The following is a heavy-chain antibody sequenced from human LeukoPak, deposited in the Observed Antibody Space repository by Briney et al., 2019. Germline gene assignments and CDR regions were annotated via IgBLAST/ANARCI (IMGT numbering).Heavy chain of an antibody. CDR1: GFTFSSYA. CDR2: ISGSGGST. CDR3: AKDPNGDYVGAFDM. D-gene: IGHD4-17*01. J-gene: IGHJ3*02. Sequence: GGSLRLSCAASGFTFSSYAMTWVRQAPGKGLEWVSSISGSGGSTYYADSVKGRFTFSRDNSKNTLYLQMNGLRAEDTAVYYRAKDPNGDYVGAFDMWGQGTMVTVSS. V-gene: IGHV3-23*01.